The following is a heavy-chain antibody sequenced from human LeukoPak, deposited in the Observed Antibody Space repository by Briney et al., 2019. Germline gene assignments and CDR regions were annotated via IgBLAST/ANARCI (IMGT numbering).Heavy chain of an antibody. CDR2: INPNSGGT. J-gene: IGHJ4*02. V-gene: IGHV1-2*02. Sequence: ASVKVSCEASGYTFTGYYMHWVRQAPGQGLEWMGWINPNSGGTNYAQKFQGRVTMTRDTSISTAYMELSRLRSDDTAVYYCARVRSPYYYDSSGYDYWGQGTLVTVSS. CDR1: GYTFTGYY. D-gene: IGHD3-22*01. CDR3: ARVRSPYYYDSSGYDY.